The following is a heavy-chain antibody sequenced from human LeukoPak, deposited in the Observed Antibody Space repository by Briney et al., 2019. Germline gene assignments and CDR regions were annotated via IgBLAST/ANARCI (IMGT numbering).Heavy chain of an antibody. D-gene: IGHD3-3*01. Sequence: GGSLRLSCAASGFTFSSYAMSWVRQAPGKGLEWVSVIYSGGSTYYADSVKGRFTISRDNSKNTLYLQMNSLRAEDTAVYYCARDGVVIYDAFDIWGQGTMVTVSS. CDR1: GFTFSSYA. CDR2: IYSGGST. V-gene: IGHV3-66*01. CDR3: ARDGVVIYDAFDI. J-gene: IGHJ3*02.